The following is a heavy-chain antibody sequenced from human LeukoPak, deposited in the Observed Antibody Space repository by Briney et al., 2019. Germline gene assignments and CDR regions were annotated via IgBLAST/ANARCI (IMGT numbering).Heavy chain of an antibody. V-gene: IGHV1-2*02. CDR1: GYTFTGYY. J-gene: IGHJ4*02. D-gene: IGHD6-13*01. CDR3: TYSSSWSGRYDY. CDR2: INPNSGGT. Sequence: GASVKVSCKASGYTFTGYYMHWVRQAPGQGLEWMEWINPNSGGTNYAQKFQGRVTMTRDTSISTAYMELSRLRSDDTAVYYCTYSSSWSGRYDYWGQGTLVTVSS.